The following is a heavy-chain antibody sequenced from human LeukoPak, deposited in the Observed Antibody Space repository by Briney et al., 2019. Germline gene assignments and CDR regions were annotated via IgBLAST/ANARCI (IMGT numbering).Heavy chain of an antibody. V-gene: IGHV1-69*04. Sequence: SVKVSCKASGGTFSSYAISWVRQAPGQGLEWMGRIIPILGIANYAQKFQDRVTITADKSTSTAYMELSSPRSEDTAVYYCARGWDIVVVVAATHDAFDIWGQGTMVTVSS. D-gene: IGHD2-15*01. CDR3: ARGWDIVVVVAATHDAFDI. J-gene: IGHJ3*02. CDR2: IIPILGIA. CDR1: GGTFSSYA.